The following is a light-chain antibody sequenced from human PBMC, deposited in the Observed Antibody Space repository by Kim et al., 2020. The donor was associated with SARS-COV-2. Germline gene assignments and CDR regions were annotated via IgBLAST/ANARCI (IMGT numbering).Light chain of an antibody. J-gene: IGLJ1*01. Sequence: GQSLTISCTGTSSDVGGYNYVSWYQQHPGKAPKLMIYDVSNRPSGVSTRFSGSKSGNTASLTISGLQAEDEADYYCSSYTSSSTYVFGTGTKVTVL. V-gene: IGLV2-14*03. CDR3: SSYTSSSTYV. CDR2: DVS. CDR1: SSDVGGYNY.